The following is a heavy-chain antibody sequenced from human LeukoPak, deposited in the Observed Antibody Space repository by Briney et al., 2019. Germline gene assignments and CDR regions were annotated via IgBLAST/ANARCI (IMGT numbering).Heavy chain of an antibody. CDR3: ARGATTVTTRSAFDY. Sequence: GGSLRLSCAASGFTVSSNYMSWVRQAPGKGLEWASIIYSDGSTSYADSVKGRFTISRDNFKNTLYLQINSLRAEDTAVYYCARGATTVTTRSAFDYWGQGTLVTVSS. V-gene: IGHV3-66*01. CDR1: GFTVSSNY. J-gene: IGHJ4*02. CDR2: IYSDGST. D-gene: IGHD4-17*01.